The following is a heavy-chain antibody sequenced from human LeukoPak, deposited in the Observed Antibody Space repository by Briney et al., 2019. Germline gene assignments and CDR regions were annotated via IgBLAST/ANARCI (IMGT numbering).Heavy chain of an antibody. J-gene: IGHJ4*02. Sequence: GGSLRLSCAASGFIFSSYAMSWVRQAPGKGLEWVSAISGSGGSTYYADTVKGRFTIPRDNSKNTLYLQMNSLRAEDTAVYYCAKEIRDYLFDYWGQGTLVTVSS. V-gene: IGHV3-23*01. CDR1: GFIFSSYA. D-gene: IGHD4-17*01. CDR3: AKEIRDYLFDY. CDR2: ISGSGGST.